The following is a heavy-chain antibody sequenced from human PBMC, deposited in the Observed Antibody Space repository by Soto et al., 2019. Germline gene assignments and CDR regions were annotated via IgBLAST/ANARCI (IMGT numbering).Heavy chain of an antibody. J-gene: IGHJ6*02. CDR3: ASTTMVVTLGGGSGMDV. V-gene: IGHV3-30*14. D-gene: IGHD2-21*02. CDR2: ISYDGSNK. CDR1: GFTFSSYA. Sequence: QVQLVESGGGVVQPGRSLRLSCAASGFTFSSYAMHWVRQAPGKGLEWVAVISYDGSNKYYADSVKGRFTISRDNSKNTLEFQIHSLSSEDSDVYSFASTTMVVTLGGGSGMDVWGQGTTVTVSS.